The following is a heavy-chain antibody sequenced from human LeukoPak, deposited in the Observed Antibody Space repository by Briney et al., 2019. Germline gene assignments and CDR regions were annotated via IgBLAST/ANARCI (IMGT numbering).Heavy chain of an antibody. D-gene: IGHD4-17*01. V-gene: IGHV3-21*01. CDR1: GFTLSRYS. CDR3: ARDQRPYGDYGGYYYYYYMDA. CDR2: ISSGSSYI. J-gene: IGHJ6*03. Sequence: GGSLRLSCAASGFTLSRYSMNWVRQAPGKGLEWVSSISSGSSYIYYAGSVKGRFTISRDNAKNSLYLQMNSLRAEDTAVYYCARDQRPYGDYGGYYYYYYMDAWGKGTTVTVSS.